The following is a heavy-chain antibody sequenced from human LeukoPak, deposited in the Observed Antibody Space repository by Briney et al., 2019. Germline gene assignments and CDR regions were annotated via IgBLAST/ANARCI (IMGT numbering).Heavy chain of an antibody. V-gene: IGHV3-20*04. J-gene: IGHJ5*02. Sequence: GGSLRLSCGASGFIFSYYGMHWVRQAPGKGLEWVSDVNWNGDSTGYAHSVRGRFTISRDNSKNSVYLQMNSLRVEDTAFYYCARDELLNRNWFDPWGQGTLVTVSS. CDR2: VNWNGDST. CDR1: GFIFSYYG. D-gene: IGHD3-10*01. CDR3: ARDELLNRNWFDP.